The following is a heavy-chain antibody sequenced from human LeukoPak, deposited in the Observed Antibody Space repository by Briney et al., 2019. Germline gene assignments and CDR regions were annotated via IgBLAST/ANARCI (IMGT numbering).Heavy chain of an antibody. J-gene: IGHJ4*02. V-gene: IGHV4-31*03. CDR1: GGSISSGGYY. CDR3: ARVGLRVATVFGY. CDR2: IYYSGST. D-gene: IGHD5-12*01. Sequence: SETLSLTCTVSGGSISSGGYYWSWIRQHPGKGLEWIGYIYYSGSTYYNPSLKSRVTISVDTSKNQFSLKLSSVTAADTAVYYCARVGLRVATVFGYWGQGTLVTVSS.